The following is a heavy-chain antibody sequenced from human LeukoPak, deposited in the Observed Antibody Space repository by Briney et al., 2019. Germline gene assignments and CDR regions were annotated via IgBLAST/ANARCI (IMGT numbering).Heavy chain of an antibody. D-gene: IGHD5-12*01. Sequence: PGGSLRLPCAASGFTFSDYSMNWVRQAPGKGLEWISYVGISSGNTKYADSVKGRFTISGDSAKNSVFLQMNSLRVEDTAVYYCARDHRYAFDNWGQGTLVTVSS. CDR2: VGISSGNT. CDR1: GFTFSDYS. CDR3: ARDHRYAFDN. J-gene: IGHJ4*02. V-gene: IGHV3-48*04.